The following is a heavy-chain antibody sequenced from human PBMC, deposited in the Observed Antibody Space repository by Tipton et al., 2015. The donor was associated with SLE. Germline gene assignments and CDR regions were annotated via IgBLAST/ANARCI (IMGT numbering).Heavy chain of an antibody. Sequence: TLSLTCTVSGDSFSSGSSSWNWVRQPAGKGLEWIGLIYNSGIANYNPSLQSRVTLSVDMSKNQFSLKLSSVTAADTAVYYCARYANWGQLHYFDYWGQGTLVTVSS. V-gene: IGHV4-61*02. CDR2: IYNSGIA. J-gene: IGHJ4*02. CDR1: GDSFSSGSSS. CDR3: ARYANWGQLHYFDY. D-gene: IGHD7-27*01.